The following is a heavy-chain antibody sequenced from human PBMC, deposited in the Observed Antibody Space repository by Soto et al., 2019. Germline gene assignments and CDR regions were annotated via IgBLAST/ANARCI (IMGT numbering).Heavy chain of an antibody. D-gene: IGHD1-1*01. J-gene: IGHJ4*02. Sequence: SENLSLTCTVSGASISSYYWTWIRQPPGKGLEWIGYIYYSGSTNYNPSLKSRVTMSVDTSKNQFSLKLSSVTAADTAVYYCARAGNPKSSDYWGQGTLVTVPP. CDR1: GASISSYY. CDR2: IYYSGST. V-gene: IGHV4-59*01. CDR3: ARAGNPKSSDY.